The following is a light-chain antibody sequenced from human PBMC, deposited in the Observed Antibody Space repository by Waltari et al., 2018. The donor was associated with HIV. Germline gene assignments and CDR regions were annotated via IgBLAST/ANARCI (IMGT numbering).Light chain of an antibody. CDR1: SVAGHNYTY. V-gene: IGLV2-14*01. Sequence: QSALPQPASLSGSPGQPSTFPCTGSSVAGHNYTYAPWYQQPPGKAPKLIIYEVTRRPAGVSSRFSGSKSGNTASLTISGLQPDDEAHYYCSSYTSLTTLVFGGGTKVTVL. CDR2: EVT. J-gene: IGLJ3*02. CDR3: SSYTSLTTLV.